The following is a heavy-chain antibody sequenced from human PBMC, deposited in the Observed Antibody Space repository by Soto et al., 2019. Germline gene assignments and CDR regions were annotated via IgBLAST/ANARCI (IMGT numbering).Heavy chain of an antibody. Sequence: GGSLRLSCAASGFTFSNYWMHWVRQAPGKGLVWVSRINSNGGSTTYADSVNGRFTISRDNAKNTLYLQMNSLRAEDTAVYYCAKDGEQLAYYYYGMDVWGQGTTVTVSS. CDR3: AKDGEQLAYYYYGMDV. J-gene: IGHJ6*02. CDR1: GFTFSNYW. V-gene: IGHV3-74*01. CDR2: INSNGGST. D-gene: IGHD6-6*01.